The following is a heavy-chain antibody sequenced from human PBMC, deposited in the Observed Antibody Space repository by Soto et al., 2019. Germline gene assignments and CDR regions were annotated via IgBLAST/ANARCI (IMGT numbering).Heavy chain of an antibody. CDR3: ATQHRHDSSGYFFY. V-gene: IGHV4-31*03. J-gene: IGHJ4*02. CDR2: MYYSGST. D-gene: IGHD3-22*01. CDR1: GVSISSGGYY. Sequence: KASETLSLTFSVSGVSISSGGYYWTWIRLRAGGGLEWIGAMYYSGSTNYNPSLQARITISADTSKKQCSLEVRSVTAADTAVYYCATQHRHDSSGYFFYWGQGSLGTVAS.